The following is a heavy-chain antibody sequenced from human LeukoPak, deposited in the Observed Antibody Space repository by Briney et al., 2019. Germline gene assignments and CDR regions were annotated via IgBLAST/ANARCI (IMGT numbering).Heavy chain of an antibody. CDR3: ARSGDFSTHYANRPDFDY. V-gene: IGHV3-33*01. Sequence: GGSLRLSCAASGFTFSTYGMHWVRQAPGKGLEWVAVIWYDGSSKYYADSVNGRFTVSRDNSKNTLYLQTNSLRAEDTAMYYCARSGDFSTHYANRPDFDYWGQGTLVTVSS. CDR2: IWYDGSSK. D-gene: IGHD3/OR15-3a*01. CDR1: GFTFSTYG. J-gene: IGHJ4*02.